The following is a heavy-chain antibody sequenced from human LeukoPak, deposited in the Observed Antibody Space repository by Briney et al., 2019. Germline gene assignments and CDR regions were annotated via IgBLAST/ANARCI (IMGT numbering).Heavy chain of an antibody. CDR1: GFTFSSYE. CDR3: ARGKMGWLQPSGDAFDI. Sequence: GGSLRLSCAASGFTFSSYEMNWVRQAPGKGLEWVSYISSSGSTIYYAYSVKGRFTISRDNAKNSLYLQMNSLRAEDTAVYYCARGKMGWLQPSGDAFDIWGQGTMVTVSS. J-gene: IGHJ3*02. CDR2: ISSSGSTI. V-gene: IGHV3-48*03. D-gene: IGHD5-24*01.